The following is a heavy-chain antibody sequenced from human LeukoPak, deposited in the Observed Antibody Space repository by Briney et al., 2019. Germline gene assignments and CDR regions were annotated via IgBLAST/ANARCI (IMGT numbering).Heavy chain of an antibody. CDR3: ARGEYSSSRSFDY. V-gene: IGHV4-4*02. CDR1: GGPISSRNW. J-gene: IGHJ4*02. CDR2: IHHSGTT. D-gene: IGHD6-6*01. Sequence: SGTLSLTCAVSGGPISSRNWWSWVRQPPGKGLEWIGEIHHSGTTDYNPSLKSRVTISVDKSKSQFSLKLSSVTAADTAVYYCARGEYSSSRSFDYWGQGTLVTVSS.